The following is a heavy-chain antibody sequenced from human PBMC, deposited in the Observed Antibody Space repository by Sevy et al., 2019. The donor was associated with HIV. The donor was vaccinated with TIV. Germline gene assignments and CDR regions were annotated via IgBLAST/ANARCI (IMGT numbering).Heavy chain of an antibody. V-gene: IGHV3-21*01. CDR3: AKGSKATDSAFDL. CDR1: GFTFSSYI. CDR2: ISNTGIYI. Sequence: GGSLRLSCAASGFTFSSYIINWVRQAPGKGLEWVSSISNTGIYIYYADFVKGRFTISRDNSKNTVYLQMNTLRTEDTAVFYCAKGSKATDSAFDLWGQGTMVTVSS. D-gene: IGHD1-26*01. J-gene: IGHJ3*01.